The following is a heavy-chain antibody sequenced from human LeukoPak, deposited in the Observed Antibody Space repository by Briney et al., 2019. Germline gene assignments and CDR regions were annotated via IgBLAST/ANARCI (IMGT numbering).Heavy chain of an antibody. CDR2: INHSGTT. J-gene: IGHJ4*02. V-gene: IGHV4-34*01. CDR1: GGSFSGYY. Sequence: SETLSLTCAVYGGSFSGYYWSWIPQPPGKGLEGIGEINHSGTTNYNPSLKSRVTISVDTSKTQFSLKLSSVTAAATAVYYCARGGYYYGFDYWAREPWSPSPQ. D-gene: IGHD3-22*01. CDR3: ARGGYYYGFDY.